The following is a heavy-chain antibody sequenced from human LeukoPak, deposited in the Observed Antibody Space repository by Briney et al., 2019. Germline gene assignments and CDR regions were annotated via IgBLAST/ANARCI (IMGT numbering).Heavy chain of an antibody. CDR3: ARQYGSGSYYNGGWFDP. J-gene: IGHJ5*02. CDR2: IYPGDSDT. Sequence: GESLKISCKGSGYSFTSYWIGWVRQTPGKGLEWMGIIYPGDSDTRYSPSFQGQVTISADKSVSTAYLQWSSLKASDTAMYYCARQYGSGSYYNGGWFDPWGQGTLVTVSS. D-gene: IGHD3-10*01. V-gene: IGHV5-51*01. CDR1: GYSFTSYW.